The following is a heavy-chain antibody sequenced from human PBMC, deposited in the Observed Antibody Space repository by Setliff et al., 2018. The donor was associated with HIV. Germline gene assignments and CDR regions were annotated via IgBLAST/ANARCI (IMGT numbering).Heavy chain of an antibody. Sequence: LSLTCTLSGGSFGDYHWSWIRQPAGGGLEWIGRIFRSGTTDYKFSLKSRVTISIDTSRNQFSLRLTSVTAEDTAVYYCARDRHYSGLGSYGPWGPGTLVTVSS. J-gene: IGHJ5*02. CDR1: GGSFGDYH. CDR2: IFRSGTT. CDR3: ARDRHYSGLGSYGP. V-gene: IGHV4-4*07. D-gene: IGHD3-10*01.